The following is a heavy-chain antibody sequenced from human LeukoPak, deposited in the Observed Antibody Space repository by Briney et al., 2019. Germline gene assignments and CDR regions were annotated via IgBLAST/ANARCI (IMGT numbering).Heavy chain of an antibody. CDR2: IYYSGST. CDR3: ARQATYYDYVWGSYRPSYRFDP. J-gene: IGHJ5*02. V-gene: IGHV4-59*08. Sequence: SETLSLTCTVSGGSISSYYWSWIRRPPGKGLEWIGYIYYSGSTNYNPSLKSRVTISVDTSKNQFSLKLSSVTAADTAVYYCARQATYYDYVWGSYRPSYRFDPWGQGTLVTVSS. CDR1: GGSISSYY. D-gene: IGHD3-16*02.